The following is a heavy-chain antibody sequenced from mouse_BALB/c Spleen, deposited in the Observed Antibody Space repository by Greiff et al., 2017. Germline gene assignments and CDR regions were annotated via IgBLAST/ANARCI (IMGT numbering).Heavy chain of an antibody. D-gene: IGHD2-2*01. CDR3: ARGGYPGYFDV. CDR1: GFSLTSYG. J-gene: IGHJ1*01. V-gene: IGHV2-9*02. Sequence: QLKQSGPGLVAPSQSLSITCTVSGFSLTSYGVHWVRQPPGKGLEWLGVIWAGGSTNYNSALMSRLSISNDNSKSQVFLKMNSLQTDDTAMYCCARGGYPGYFDVWGAGTTVTVSA. CDR2: IWAGGST.